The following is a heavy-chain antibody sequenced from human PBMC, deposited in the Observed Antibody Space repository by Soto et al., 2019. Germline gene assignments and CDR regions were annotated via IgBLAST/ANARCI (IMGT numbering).Heavy chain of an antibody. CDR2: ISSSSSYI. CDR1: GFTFSRYS. V-gene: IGHV3-21*01. CDR3: ASKAVAQRGADAFDI. D-gene: IGHD6-19*01. J-gene: IGHJ3*02. Sequence: GGSLRLSCAASGFTFSRYSMNWVRQAPGKGLEWVSSISSSSSYIYYADSVKGRFTISRDNAKNSLYLQMNSLRAEDTAVYYCASKAVAQRGADAFDIWGQGTMVTVSS.